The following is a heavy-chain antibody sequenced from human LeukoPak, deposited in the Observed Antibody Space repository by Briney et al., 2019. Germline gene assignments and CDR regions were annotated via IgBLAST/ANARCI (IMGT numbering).Heavy chain of an antibody. Sequence: PGGSLRLSCAASGFTFSSYEMNWVRQAPGKGLEWVSYISSSGSTIYYADSVKGRFTISRDNAKNSLYLQMNSLRAEDTAVYYCARGILRRYFDYRGQGTLVPVS. CDR3: ARGILRRYFDY. J-gene: IGHJ4*02. CDR2: ISSSGSTI. V-gene: IGHV3-48*03. D-gene: IGHD2-15*01. CDR1: GFTFSSYE.